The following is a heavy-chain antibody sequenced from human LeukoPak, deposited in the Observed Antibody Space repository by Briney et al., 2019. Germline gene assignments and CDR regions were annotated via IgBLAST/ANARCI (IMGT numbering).Heavy chain of an antibody. D-gene: IGHD2/OR15-2a*01. Sequence: LSLTCAVYGGSFSGYYWSWIRQPPGKGLEWVSYISSSSSTMYYADSVKGRFSISRDNAKNSLYLQMNSLRAEDTAVYYCARDRAFPNDVFDIWGQGTMVSVSS. J-gene: IGHJ3*02. V-gene: IGHV3-11*04. CDR1: GGSFSGYY. CDR3: ARDRAFPNDVFDI. CDR2: ISSSSSTM.